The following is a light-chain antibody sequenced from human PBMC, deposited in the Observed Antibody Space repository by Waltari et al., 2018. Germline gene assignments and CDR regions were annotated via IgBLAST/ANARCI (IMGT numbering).Light chain of an antibody. CDR1: QVISSY. CDR3: QQHST. J-gene: IGKJ4*01. CDR2: AAS. V-gene: IGKV1-9*01. Sequence: DIQLTQSPSFLSASVGDRVTITCRASQVISSYLAWYQQKAGTAPQLLIYAASTLQNGVPSRFSGSGAGTEFTLTINSLQPEDFATYYCQQHSTFGGGTKVEVK.